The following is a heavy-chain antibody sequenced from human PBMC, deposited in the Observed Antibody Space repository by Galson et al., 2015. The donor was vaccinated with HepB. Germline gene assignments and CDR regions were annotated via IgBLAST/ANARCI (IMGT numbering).Heavy chain of an antibody. CDR2: ISSSSSYI. D-gene: IGHD3-9*01. J-gene: IGHJ3*02. Sequence: SLRLSCAASGFTFSSYSMNWVRQAPGKGLEWVSSISSSSSYIYYADSVKGRFTISRDNAKNSLYLQMNSLRAEDTAVYYWARAHNDSVTGPDASDIWGQGTMVTVSS. CDR3: ARAHNDSVTGPDASDI. CDR1: GFTFSSYS. V-gene: IGHV3-21*01.